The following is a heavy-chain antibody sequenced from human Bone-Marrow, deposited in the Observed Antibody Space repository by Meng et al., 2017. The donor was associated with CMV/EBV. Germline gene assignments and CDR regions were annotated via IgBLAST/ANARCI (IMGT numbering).Heavy chain of an antibody. CDR2: IYYSGST. CDR3: ATYSSSPAVTLYYYYGMDV. D-gene: IGHD6-6*01. CDR1: AGSISSTTYY. J-gene: IGHJ6*02. Sequence: SETLSLTCSVSAGSISSTTYYWGWIRQPPGKGLEWIGSIYYSGSTYYNPSLKSRVTISVDTSKNQFSLKLSSVTAADTAVYYCATYSSSPAVTLYYYYGMDVWGQGTTVTVSS. V-gene: IGHV4-39*07.